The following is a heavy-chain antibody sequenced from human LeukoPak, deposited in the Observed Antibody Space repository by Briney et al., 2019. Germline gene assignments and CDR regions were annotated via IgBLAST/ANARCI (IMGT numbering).Heavy chain of an antibody. V-gene: IGHV3-21*04. D-gene: IGHD2-21*02. CDR1: GFTFSSYS. Sequence: GGSLRLSCAASGFTFSSYSMNWVRQAPGKGLEWVSSISSSSSYIYYADSVKGRFTISRDNSKNTLYLQMNSLRAEDTAVYYCAIEHIVVVTAIAPFDYWGQGTLVTVSS. CDR3: AIEHIVVVTAIAPFDY. CDR2: ISSSSSYI. J-gene: IGHJ4*02.